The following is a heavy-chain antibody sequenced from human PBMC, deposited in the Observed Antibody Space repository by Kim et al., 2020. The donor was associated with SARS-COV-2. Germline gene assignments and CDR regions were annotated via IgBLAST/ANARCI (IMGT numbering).Heavy chain of an antibody. CDR1: GFRFDDYT. J-gene: IGHJ5*01. CDR2: LSWDDDSM. D-gene: IGHD4-17*01. V-gene: IGHV3-43*01. Sequence: GGSLRLSCVASGFRFDDYTMYWVRQAPGKGLEWVSLLSWDDDSMYYAASVRGRFTISRDNSKNSLYLQMDSLRTDDTAYYYCVRGNYGDS. CDR3: VRGNYGDS.